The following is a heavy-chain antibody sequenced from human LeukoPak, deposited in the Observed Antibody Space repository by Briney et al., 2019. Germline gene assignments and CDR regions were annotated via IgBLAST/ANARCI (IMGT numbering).Heavy chain of an antibody. Sequence: ASVKVSCKVSGYTLTELSMHWVRQAPGKGLEWMGGFDPEDGEAIYAQKFQGRVTMTEDTSTDTAYMELSSLRSEDTAVYYCAINYDSSGYYSDYWGQGTLVTVSS. V-gene: IGHV1-24*01. J-gene: IGHJ4*02. CDR1: GYTLTELS. CDR3: AINYDSSGYYSDY. D-gene: IGHD3-22*01. CDR2: FDPEDGEA.